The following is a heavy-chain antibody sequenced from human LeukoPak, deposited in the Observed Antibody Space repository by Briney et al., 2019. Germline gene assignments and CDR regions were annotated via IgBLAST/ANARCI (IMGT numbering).Heavy chain of an antibody. CDR1: GFTFSDYY. Sequence: GGSLRLSCAASGFTFSDYYMSWIRPAPGKGLEWVSYISSSGSTIYYADSVKGRFTISRDNAKNSLYLQMNSLRAEDTAVYYCARKTYYYDSSGYSVDAFDIWGQGTMVTVSS. CDR2: ISSSGSTI. J-gene: IGHJ3*02. V-gene: IGHV3-11*01. D-gene: IGHD3-22*01. CDR3: ARKTYYYDSSGYSVDAFDI.